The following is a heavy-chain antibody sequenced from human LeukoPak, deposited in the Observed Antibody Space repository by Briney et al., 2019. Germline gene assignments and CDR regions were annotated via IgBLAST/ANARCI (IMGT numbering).Heavy chain of an antibody. J-gene: IGHJ4*02. CDR1: GYTFTGYY. CDR3: TRDLTISGPIGY. D-gene: IGHD3-9*01. CDR2: IDPHSGGT. V-gene: IGHV1-2*06. Sequence: ASVKVSCKASGYTFTGYYMHWVRQAPGQGLEWVGRIDPHSGGTNYAQKFQGRVTLTRDASIGTAYMELRRLRSDDTAFYYCTRDLTISGPIGYWGQETLVTVSS.